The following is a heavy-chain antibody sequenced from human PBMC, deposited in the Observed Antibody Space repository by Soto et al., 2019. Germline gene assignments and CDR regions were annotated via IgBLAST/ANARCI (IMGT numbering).Heavy chain of an antibody. CDR3: ARDLWGYCGTDCSPLDV. Sequence: QVQLQESGPGLVKPSETLSLTCTVSGGTISRYYWSWIRQPPGKGLEWIGYVYNTGSTVYNPSFKSRVTISVDTSNNQSSLKLNSVTAADTAVYYCARDLWGYCGTDCSPLDVWGQGTTVTVSS. CDR1: GGTISRYY. D-gene: IGHD2-21*02. CDR2: VYNTGST. J-gene: IGHJ6*02. V-gene: IGHV4-59*01.